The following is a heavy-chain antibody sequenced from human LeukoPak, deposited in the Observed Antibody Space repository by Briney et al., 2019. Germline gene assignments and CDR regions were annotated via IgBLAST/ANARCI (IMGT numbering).Heavy chain of an antibody. CDR1: GYSFTSYW. CDR3: ARKRRGHLPATVDAFDI. Sequence: GESLKISCKGSGYSFTSYWIGWVGQVPGTGLEWMGIIYPDDSDTRYSPSFQGQVTISADKSISTDYLQWSSLKASDTAMYYCARKRRGHLPATVDAFDIWGQGTMVTVSS. V-gene: IGHV5-51*01. CDR2: IYPDDSDT. D-gene: IGHD5-24*01. J-gene: IGHJ3*02.